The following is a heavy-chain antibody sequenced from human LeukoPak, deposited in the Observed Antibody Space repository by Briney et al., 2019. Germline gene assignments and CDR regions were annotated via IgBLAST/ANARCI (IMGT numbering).Heavy chain of an antibody. J-gene: IGHJ6*02. D-gene: IGHD6-19*01. V-gene: IGHV3-23*01. Sequence: QPGGSLRLSCAASGFTFSSYAMSSVRQAPGKGLEWVSAISASGGYTYYADSVKGRFTISRDNSKNTLYLQMNSLRAEDTAVYYCAKDRYSSGWYPNGMDVWGQGTTVTVSS. CDR2: ISASGGYT. CDR1: GFTFSSYA. CDR3: AKDRYSSGWYPNGMDV.